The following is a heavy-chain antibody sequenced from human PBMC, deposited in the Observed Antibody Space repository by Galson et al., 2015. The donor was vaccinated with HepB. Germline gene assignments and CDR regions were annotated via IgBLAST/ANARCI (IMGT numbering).Heavy chain of an antibody. D-gene: IGHD3/OR15-3a*01. Sequence: SVKVSCKASGYASTNYGLSWVRQAPGQGLEWMGWISADNGKTNYAQKLNGRVTMTGDTSTRTAYLELRSLRSDDTAVYYCARDAMIFGVLRFFDQWGQGTLVTVSS. CDR2: ISADNGKT. V-gene: IGHV1-18*04. CDR3: ARDAMIFGVLRFFDQ. J-gene: IGHJ4*02. CDR1: GYASTNYG.